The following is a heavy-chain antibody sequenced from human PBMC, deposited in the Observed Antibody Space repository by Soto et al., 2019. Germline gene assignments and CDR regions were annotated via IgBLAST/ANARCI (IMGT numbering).Heavy chain of an antibody. CDR1: GGSISSGGYY. J-gene: IGHJ4*02. V-gene: IGHV4-31*03. D-gene: IGHD5-18*01. CDR3: ARYVDTAMVTFFSYYFDY. CDR2: IYYSGST. Sequence: QVQLQESGPGLVKPSQTLSLTCTVSGGSISSGGYYWSWIRQHPGKGLEWIGYIYYSGSTYYNPSLKSRVTISVDTSKNQFSLKLSSVTAADTAVYYCARYVDTAMVTFFSYYFDYWGQGTLVTVSS.